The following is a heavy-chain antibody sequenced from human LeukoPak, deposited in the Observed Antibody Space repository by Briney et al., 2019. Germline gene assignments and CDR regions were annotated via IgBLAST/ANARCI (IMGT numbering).Heavy chain of an antibody. Sequence: ASVKDSCKASGYTFTSYDINWVRQATGQGLEWMGWMNPNSGSTGYAQKFQGRVTMTRNTSISTAYMELSSLRAEDTAVYYCARRRPPMIGNWFDPWGQGTLVTVSS. J-gene: IGHJ5*02. CDR3: ARRRPPMIGNWFDP. CDR2: MNPNSGST. CDR1: GYTFTSYD. V-gene: IGHV1-8*01. D-gene: IGHD3-16*01.